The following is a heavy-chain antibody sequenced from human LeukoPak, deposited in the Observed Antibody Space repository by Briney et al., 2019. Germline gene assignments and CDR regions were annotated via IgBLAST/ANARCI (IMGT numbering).Heavy chain of an antibody. CDR1: GDGVSNNTTA. CDR3: ARGYSYSS. V-gene: IGHV6-1*01. CDR2: TYYRSKWYN. D-gene: IGHD5-18*01. Sequence: SQTLSLTCAISGDGVSNNTTAWNWIRQSPSRGLEWPGRTYYRSKWYNDYAVSVKSRITINPDTSKNQFSLHLNSVTPEDTAVYYCARGYSYSSWGLGTLVTVSS. J-gene: IGHJ5*02.